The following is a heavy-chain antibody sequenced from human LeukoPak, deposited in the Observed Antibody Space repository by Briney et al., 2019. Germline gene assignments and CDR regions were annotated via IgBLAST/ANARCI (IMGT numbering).Heavy chain of an antibody. Sequence: GGSLRLSCAASGFTFSSYSMNWVRQAPGKGLEWVSYISSSSSTIYYADSVKGRFTISRDNAKNSLYLQMNSLRAEDTAVYYCARELSITGTNFHYWGQGTLVTVSS. CDR1: GFTFSSYS. J-gene: IGHJ4*02. CDR3: ARELSITGTNFHY. V-gene: IGHV3-48*01. D-gene: IGHD1-7*01. CDR2: ISSSSSTI.